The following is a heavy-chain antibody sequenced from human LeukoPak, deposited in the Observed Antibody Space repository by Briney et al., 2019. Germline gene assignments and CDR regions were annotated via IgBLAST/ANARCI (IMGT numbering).Heavy chain of an antibody. D-gene: IGHD3-22*01. J-gene: IGHJ2*01. CDR1: GGSLSTYY. CDR2: IYYSGST. Sequence: PSETLSLTCTVSGGSLSTYYWSWIRQPPGKGLEWIGYIYYSGSTNYNPSLKRRVTISVDTSKNQFSLKLSSVTAADTAVYYCARTSSSGYYWYFDLWAVAPWSLSPQ. V-gene: IGHV4-59*01. CDR3: ARTSSSGYYWYFDL.